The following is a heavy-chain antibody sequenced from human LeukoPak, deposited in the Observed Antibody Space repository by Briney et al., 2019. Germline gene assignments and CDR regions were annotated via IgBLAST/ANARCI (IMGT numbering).Heavy chain of an antibody. V-gene: IGHV1-46*01. Sequence: GASVKISCKASGYLFASYCMHWVRQAPGQGLEWMGTISPSGGSTSYAQKFQGRVTMTRDTSTSTVYMHLSSLRSEDTAVYYCARDRPDGDYEWFGHAFDIWGQGTMVTVSS. CDR2: ISPSGGST. CDR1: GYLFASYC. CDR3: ARDRPDGDYEWFGHAFDI. D-gene: IGHD4-17*01. J-gene: IGHJ3*02.